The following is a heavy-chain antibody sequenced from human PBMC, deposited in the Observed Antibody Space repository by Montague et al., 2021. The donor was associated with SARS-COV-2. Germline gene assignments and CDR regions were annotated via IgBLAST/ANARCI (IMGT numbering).Heavy chain of an antibody. D-gene: IGHD3-10*01. J-gene: IGHJ4*02. CDR2: IHYSGGN. CDR1: GGSIGSYY. Sequence: SETLSLTCSVSGGSIGSYYWSWLRQPPGKGLEWIGHIHYSGGNTYSPSFKSRVTISIDTPKNQFSLKLSSVTAADTAVYYCARSLGPSGTYYLPYWGQGTLVTVSS. V-gene: IGHV4-59*01. CDR3: ARSLGPSGTYYLPY.